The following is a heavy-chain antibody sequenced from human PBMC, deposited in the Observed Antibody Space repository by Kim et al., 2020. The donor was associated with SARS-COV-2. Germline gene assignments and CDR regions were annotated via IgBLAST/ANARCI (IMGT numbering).Heavy chain of an antibody. V-gene: IGHV3-11*01. CDR3: ARAGVRLLWFGESPGAFDI. Sequence: GGSLRLSCAASGFTFSDYYMSWIRQAPGKGLEWVSYISSSGSTIYYADSVKGRFTISRDNAKNSLYLQMNSLRAEDTAVYYCARAGVRLLWFGESPGAFDIWGQGTMVTVSS. J-gene: IGHJ3*02. CDR1: GFTFSDYY. D-gene: IGHD3-10*01. CDR2: ISSSGSTI.